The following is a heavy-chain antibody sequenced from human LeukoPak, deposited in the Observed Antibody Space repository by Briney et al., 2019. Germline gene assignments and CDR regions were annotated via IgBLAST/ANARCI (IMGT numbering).Heavy chain of an antibody. CDR1: GFTVSNNY. CDR3: ARDPPGIAASVSGG. CDR2: IYSGGTA. J-gene: IGHJ4*02. Sequence: GGSLRLSCTASGFTVSNNYMNWVRQAPGKGLEWVALIYSGGTANYADSVKGRFTISRDNSKNTLYLQMTNVRVEDTAVYYCARDPPGIAASVSGGWGQGTLVTVSS. D-gene: IGHD6-13*01. V-gene: IGHV3-53*01.